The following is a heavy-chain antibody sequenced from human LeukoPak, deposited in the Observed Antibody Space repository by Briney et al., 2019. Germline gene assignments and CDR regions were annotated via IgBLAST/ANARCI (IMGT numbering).Heavy chain of an antibody. V-gene: IGHV1-69-2*01. CDR2: VDPEDGET. CDR3: ATVLTSREQGDY. Sequence: ASVKASCKASGYTFTDYYMHWVQQAPGKGLEWMGLVDPEDGETIYAEKFQGRVTITADTSTDTAYMELSSLRSEDTAVYYCATVLTSREQGDYWGQGTLVTVSS. J-gene: IGHJ4*02. D-gene: IGHD1-26*01. CDR1: GYTFTDYY.